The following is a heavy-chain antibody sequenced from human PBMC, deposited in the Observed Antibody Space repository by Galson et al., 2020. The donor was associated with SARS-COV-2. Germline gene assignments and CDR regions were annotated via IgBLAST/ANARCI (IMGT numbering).Heavy chain of an antibody. CDR1: GFTFRSYA. CDR2: ITGTGGST. CDR3: AKGYYDNVSGSYCYFDY. V-gene: IGHV3-23*01. J-gene: IGHJ4*02. Sequence: GESLKISCAASGFTFRSYAMTWVRQAPGKGLEWISSITGTGGSTYYADSVKGRFTVSKDNSKNTLYLQMNSLRVEDTAIYYCAKGYYDNVSGSYCYFDYWGQGTLVTVSS. D-gene: IGHD3-16*01.